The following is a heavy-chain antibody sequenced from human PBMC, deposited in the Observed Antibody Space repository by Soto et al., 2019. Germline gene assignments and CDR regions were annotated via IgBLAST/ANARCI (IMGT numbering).Heavy chain of an antibody. CDR3: ARGYYDSSGKIFDY. Sequence: PSETLSLTSTVSGGSISSGGYYWSWIRQHPGKGLEWIGYIYYSGSTYYNPSLKSRVTISVDTSKNQFSLKLSSVTAADTAVYYCARGYYDSSGKIFDYWGQGTLVTVSS. D-gene: IGHD3-22*01. J-gene: IGHJ4*02. CDR2: IYYSGST. V-gene: IGHV4-31*03. CDR1: GGSISSGGYY.